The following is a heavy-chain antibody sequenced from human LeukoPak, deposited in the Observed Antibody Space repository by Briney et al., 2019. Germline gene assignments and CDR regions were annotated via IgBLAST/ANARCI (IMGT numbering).Heavy chain of an antibody. Sequence: SEALSLTCTITSGSINGHYWSWIRQSAGKEMQWIGRIYTSGATNYNPSFKSRVTMSIDTSKKEFTLKLTSVTAADTAMYYCARDQYFDFWSSNATPYYFDYWGQGSLVTVSS. J-gene: IGHJ4*02. CDR3: ARDQYFDFWSSNATPYYFDY. V-gene: IGHV4-4*07. CDR2: IYTSGAT. CDR1: SGSINGHY. D-gene: IGHD3-3*01.